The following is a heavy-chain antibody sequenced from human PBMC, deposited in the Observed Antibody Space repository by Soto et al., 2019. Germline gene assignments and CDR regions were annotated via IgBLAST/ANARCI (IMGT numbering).Heavy chain of an antibody. CDR2: INSGGSTT. J-gene: IGHJ4*02. CDR3: ARKVGPASFDY. CDR1: GFTFSTYW. D-gene: IGHD1-26*01. Sequence: EVQLVESGGGLVQPGGSLRLSCAASGFTFSTYWMHGVRQAPGKGLVWVSRINSGGSTTSYADSVKGRFTISRDNAKNTPYLQMNSLRAEDTAVYYCARKVGPASFDYWGQGTLVTVSS. V-gene: IGHV3-74*01.